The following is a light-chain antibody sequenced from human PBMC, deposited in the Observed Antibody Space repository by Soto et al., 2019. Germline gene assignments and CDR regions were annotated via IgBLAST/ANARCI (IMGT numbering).Light chain of an antibody. V-gene: IGLV1-51*01. CDR1: SSNIGNNF. CDR3: GTWESRLSVVI. Sequence: QSVLTQPPSVSAAPGQKVTISCSGSSSNIGNNFVSWYQQLPGTAPRLLIYDNNNRPSGIPDRFSGSQSGTSATLAITGLQTGDEADYFCGTWESRLSVVIFGGGTKLPVL. CDR2: DNN. J-gene: IGLJ2*01.